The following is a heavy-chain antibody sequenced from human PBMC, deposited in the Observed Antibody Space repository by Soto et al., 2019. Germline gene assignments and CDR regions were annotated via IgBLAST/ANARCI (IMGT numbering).Heavy chain of an antibody. CDR3: ARARWALLGYGSGNYYYYGMDV. CDR1: GYRFTSYW. V-gene: IGHV5-51*01. CDR2: IYPGDSDT. D-gene: IGHD3-10*01. J-gene: IGHJ6*02. Sequence: PGESLKISCKGSGYRFTSYWIGWVRQMPGKGLEWMGIIYPGDSDTRYSPSFQGQVTISADNSKNTLYLQMNSLRAEDTAVYYCARARWALLGYGSGNYYYYGMDVWGQGTTVTVSS.